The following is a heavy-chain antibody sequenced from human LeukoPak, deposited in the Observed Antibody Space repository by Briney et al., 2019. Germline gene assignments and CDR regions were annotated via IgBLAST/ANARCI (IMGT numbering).Heavy chain of an antibody. V-gene: IGHV3-33*06. CDR1: GFTFSSYG. CDR3: AKVGGIVGAAGAFDI. D-gene: IGHD1-26*01. Sequence: GGSLRLSCAASGFTFSSYGMHWVRQAPGKGLEWGAVIWCDGSNKYYADSVKGRFTISRDNSKNTLYLQMNSLRAEDTAVYYCAKVGGIVGAAGAFDIWGQGTMVTVSS. J-gene: IGHJ3*02. CDR2: IWCDGSNK.